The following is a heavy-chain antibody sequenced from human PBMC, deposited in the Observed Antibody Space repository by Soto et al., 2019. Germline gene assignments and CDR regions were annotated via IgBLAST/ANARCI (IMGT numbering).Heavy chain of an antibody. CDR2: ISAYNGNT. CDR3: ARSSSGTYYYDSSGYYYFDY. V-gene: IGHV1-18*01. D-gene: IGHD3-22*01. CDR1: GYTFSKHT. J-gene: IGHJ4*02. Sequence: ASVKVSCKASGYTFSKHTIYWVRQAPGQRLEWMGWISAYNGNTKYAQKLQGKVTMTTDTSTSTAYMELRSLRSDDTAVYYCARSSSGTYYYDSSGYYYFDYWGQGTLVTVSS.